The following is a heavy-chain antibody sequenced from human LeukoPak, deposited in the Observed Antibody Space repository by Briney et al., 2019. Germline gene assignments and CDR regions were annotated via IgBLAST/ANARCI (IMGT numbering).Heavy chain of an antibody. CDR3: ARGYSYDYFDS. J-gene: IGHJ4*02. CDR2: IYSGGST. V-gene: IGHV3-66*01. CDR1: GFTVSSNY. Sequence: GGSLRLSCAASGFTVSSNYMTWVRQAPGKGLEWVSVIYSGGSTYYADSVKGRFTISRDNSKNTLYLQMSSLRAEDTAAYYCARGYSYDYFDSWGQGTLVTVSS. D-gene: IGHD5-18*01.